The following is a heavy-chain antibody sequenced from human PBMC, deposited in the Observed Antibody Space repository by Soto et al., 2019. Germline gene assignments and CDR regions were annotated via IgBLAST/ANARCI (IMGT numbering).Heavy chain of an antibody. CDR3: AKDNPAVDL. CDR1: GFTFITSG. CDR2: ITYDGSDQ. V-gene: IGHV3-30*18. J-gene: IGHJ5*02. Sequence: QVQLVESGGGVGQPGRSLRLSCVASGFTFITSGMHWVLHAPGKGLEWVAIITYDGSDQHYADSVKGRFTISRDNSRNTLSLTMNSLTIDDTAVYYCAKDNPAVDLWDQGTLVTVAS.